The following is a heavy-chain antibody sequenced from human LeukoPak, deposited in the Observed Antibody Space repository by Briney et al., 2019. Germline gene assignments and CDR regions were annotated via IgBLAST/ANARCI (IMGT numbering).Heavy chain of an antibody. D-gene: IGHD3-10*01. J-gene: IGHJ5*02. Sequence: PETLSLTCAVYGGSFSGYYWSWIRQPPGKGLEWIGEINHSGSTNYNPSLKSRVTISVDTSKNQFSLKLSSVTAADTAVYYCARAHYGSGSYYKALAPWGQGTLVTVSS. V-gene: IGHV4-34*01. CDR1: GGSFSGYY. CDR3: ARAHYGSGSYYKALAP. CDR2: INHSGST.